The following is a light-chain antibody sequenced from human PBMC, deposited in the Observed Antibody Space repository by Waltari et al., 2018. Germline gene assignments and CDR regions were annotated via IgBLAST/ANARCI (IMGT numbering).Light chain of an antibody. J-gene: IGLJ2*01. CDR1: SSDVGSSNR. CDR3: SSYTSSSTLGV. CDR2: EVT. V-gene: IGLV2-18*02. Sequence: QSALTQPPSVSGSPGPSVTISCTGSSSDVGSSNRVSWYQQSPGTAPKLMIYEVTNRPSGVPDRFSGSKSGNTASLTISGLQAEDEADYYCSSYTSSSTLGVFGGGTKLTVL.